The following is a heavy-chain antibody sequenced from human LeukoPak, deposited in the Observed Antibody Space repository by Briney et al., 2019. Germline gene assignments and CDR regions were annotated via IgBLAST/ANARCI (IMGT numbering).Heavy chain of an antibody. CDR2: IYTSGST. CDR3: ARDLREDSSSPYYYYYMDV. CDR1: GGSISSYY. V-gene: IGHV4-4*07. Sequence: PSETLSLTCTVSGGSISSYYWSWIRQPAGKGLEWIGRIYTSGSTNYNPSLKSRVTMSVDTSRNQFSLKLSSVTAADTAVYYCARDLREDSSSPYYYYYMDVWGKGTTVTVSS. J-gene: IGHJ6*03. D-gene: IGHD6-6*01.